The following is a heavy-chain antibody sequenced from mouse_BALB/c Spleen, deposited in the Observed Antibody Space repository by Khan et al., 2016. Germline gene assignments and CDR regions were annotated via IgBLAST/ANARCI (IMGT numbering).Heavy chain of an antibody. D-gene: IGHD2-10*01. J-gene: IGHJ2*01. CDR2: FDPENGDT. CDR3: SRAYYGNYVFDY. Sequence: VQLKQSGAELVRPGALVKLSCETSGFNIKDYYIHWVKQRPEQGLEWIGWFDPENGDTIYDAKFQGKDSMTADTSSNTAYLQLSSLTSEDTAVYYCSRAYYGNYVFDYWGQGTTLTVSS. CDR1: GFNIKDYY. V-gene: IGHV14-1*02.